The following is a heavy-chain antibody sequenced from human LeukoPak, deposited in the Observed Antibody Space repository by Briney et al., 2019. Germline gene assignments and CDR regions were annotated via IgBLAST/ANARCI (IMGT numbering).Heavy chain of an antibody. CDR2: IYPGDSDT. Sequence: GESLKISCKASGYTFTNYWIGWVRQMPGKGLEWMGIIYPGDSDTRYSPSFQGQVTISADKSISTAYLQWSSLKASDTAMYYCARHGRIVGATKGDAFDIWGQGTMVTVSS. CDR1: GYTFTNYW. V-gene: IGHV5-51*01. D-gene: IGHD1-26*01. J-gene: IGHJ3*02. CDR3: ARHGRIVGATKGDAFDI.